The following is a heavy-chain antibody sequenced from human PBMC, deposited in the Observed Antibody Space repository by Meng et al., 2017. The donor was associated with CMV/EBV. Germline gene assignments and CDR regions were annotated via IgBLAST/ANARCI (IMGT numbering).Heavy chain of an antibody. V-gene: IGHV3-30*04. CDR2: ISYDGSNK. Sequence: GGSLRLSCAASGFTFSSYAMHWVRQAPGKGLEWVAVISYDGSNKYYADPVKGRFTISRDNSKNTLYLQMNSLRAEDTAVYYCARDSWGYVTRYYGMDVWGQGTTVTVSS. CDR3: ARDSWGYVTRYYGMDV. CDR1: GFTFSSYA. D-gene: IGHD7-27*01. J-gene: IGHJ6*02.